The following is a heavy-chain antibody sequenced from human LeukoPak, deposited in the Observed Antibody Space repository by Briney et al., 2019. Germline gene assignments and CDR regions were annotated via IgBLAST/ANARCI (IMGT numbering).Heavy chain of an antibody. Sequence: GGSLRLSCGAWVFILRRYCMSCVRQAPGKGLEWVTNIEQVGDEEYYVDSVKGRFTISRDNAKNSLYLETNSLRVDDTAVYCCARGGKMTARYWGEGTLVTVSS. J-gene: IGHJ4*02. V-gene: IGHV3-7*04. CDR1: VFILRRYC. D-gene: IGHD2-21*02. CDR2: IEQVGDEE. CDR3: ARGGKMTARY.